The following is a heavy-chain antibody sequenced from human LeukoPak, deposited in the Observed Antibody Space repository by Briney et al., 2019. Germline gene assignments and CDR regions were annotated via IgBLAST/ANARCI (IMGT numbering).Heavy chain of an antibody. CDR2: IVVGSGNT. CDR1: GFTFTNFP. CDR3: AADRYSGYDFNY. D-gene: IGHD5-12*01. V-gene: IGHV1-58*02. J-gene: IGHJ4*02. Sequence: SVKVSCKASGFTFTNFPMQWVRQARGQRLEWIGWIVVGSGNTNYAQKFQERVTITRDMSTSTAYMELSSLRSEDTAVYYCAADRYSGYDFNYWGQGTLVTVSS.